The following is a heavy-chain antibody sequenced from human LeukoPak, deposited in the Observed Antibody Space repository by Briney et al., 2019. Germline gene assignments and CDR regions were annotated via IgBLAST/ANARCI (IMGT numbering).Heavy chain of an antibody. CDR3: ARHGIVDSSRKYYFDY. CDR2: VFYNGAT. V-gene: IGHV4-39*07. J-gene: IGHJ4*02. CDR1: GGSISSSIYY. D-gene: IGHD6-13*01. Sequence: SETLSLTCIVSGGSISSSIYYWAWVRQPPGKGLEWIGTVFYNGATQYSPSLRSRVTISIDTSTNQFSLKLTSVTAADTALYYCARHGIVDSSRKYYFDYWGQGTLVTVSS.